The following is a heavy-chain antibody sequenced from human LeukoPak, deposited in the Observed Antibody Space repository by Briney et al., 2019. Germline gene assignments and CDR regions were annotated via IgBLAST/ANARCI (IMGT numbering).Heavy chain of an antibody. J-gene: IGHJ3*02. Sequence: GGXLRLSCAASGFTFSSYWMHWVRQAPGKGLVWVSRINSDGSSTTYADSVKGRFTISRDNAKNTLYLQMNSLRAEDTAVYYCARDLGAGNDAFDIWGQGTMVTVSS. V-gene: IGHV3-74*01. D-gene: IGHD4/OR15-4a*01. CDR1: GFTFSSYW. CDR2: INSDGSST. CDR3: ARDLGAGNDAFDI.